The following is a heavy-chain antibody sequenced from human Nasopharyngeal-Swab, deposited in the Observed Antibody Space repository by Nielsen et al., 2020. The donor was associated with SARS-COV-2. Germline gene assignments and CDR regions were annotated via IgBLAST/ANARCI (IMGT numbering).Heavy chain of an antibody. J-gene: IGHJ4*02. CDR2: INHSGST. V-gene: IGHV4-34*01. CDR3: ARSKKAPFDY. Sequence: WIRQPPGKGLEWIGEINHSGSTNYNPSLKSRVTISVDTYKNQFSLKLISVTAADTAVYYCARSKKAPFDYWGQGTLVTVSS.